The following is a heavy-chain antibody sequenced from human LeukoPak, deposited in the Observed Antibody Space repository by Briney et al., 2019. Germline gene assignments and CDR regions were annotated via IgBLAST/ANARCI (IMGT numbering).Heavy chain of an antibody. V-gene: IGHV4-31*03. CDR1: GGSISSGGYY. J-gene: IGHJ5*02. Sequence: PSQTLSLTCTVSGGSISSGGYYWSWIRQHPGKGLEWIGYIYYSGSTYYNPSLKSRVTISVDTSKNQFSLKLSSVTAADTAVYYCARDTYSSGWYLRFDPWGQGTLVTVSS. CDR3: ARDTYSSGWYLRFDP. D-gene: IGHD6-19*01. CDR2: IYYSGST.